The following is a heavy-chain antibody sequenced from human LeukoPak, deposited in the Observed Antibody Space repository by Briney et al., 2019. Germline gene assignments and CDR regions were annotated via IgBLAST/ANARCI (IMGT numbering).Heavy chain of an antibody. CDR2: IYTSGST. V-gene: IGHV4-4*07. J-gene: IGHJ5*02. Sequence: SETLSLTCTVSGASISSYYWSWIRQPPGKGLEWIGRIYTSGSTNYNPSLKSRVTMSVDTSKNQFSLKLSSMTAADTAVYYCARGLPAALNWFDPWGQGTLVTVSS. CDR1: GASISSYY. CDR3: ARGLPAALNWFDP. D-gene: IGHD2-2*01.